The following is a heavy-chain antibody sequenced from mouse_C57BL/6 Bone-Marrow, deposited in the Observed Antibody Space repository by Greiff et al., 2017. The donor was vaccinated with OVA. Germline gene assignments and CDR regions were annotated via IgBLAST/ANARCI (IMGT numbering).Heavy chain of an antibody. Sequence: VKVVESGAELARPGASVKLSCKASGYTFTSYGISWVKQRTGQGLEWIGEIYPRSGNTYYNEKFKGKATLTADKSSSTAYMELRSLTSEDSAVYFCARSGYYGSSTLGFAYWGQGTLVTVSA. CDR1: GYTFTSYG. V-gene: IGHV1-81*01. CDR3: ARSGYYGSSTLGFAY. J-gene: IGHJ3*01. CDR2: IYPRSGNT. D-gene: IGHD1-1*01.